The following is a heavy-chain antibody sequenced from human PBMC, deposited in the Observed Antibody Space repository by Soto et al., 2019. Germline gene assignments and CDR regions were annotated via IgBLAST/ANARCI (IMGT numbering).Heavy chain of an antibody. D-gene: IGHD3-10*01. CDR2: IKQDGSEK. V-gene: IGHV3-7*01. Sequence: QTGGSLRLSCAASGFTFSSYWMSWVRQAPGKGLEWVANIKQDGSEKYYVDSVKGRFTISRDNAKNSLYLQMNSLRAEDTAVYYCARAEIWFGELTISYFDYWGQGTLVTVSS. CDR1: GFTFSSYW. J-gene: IGHJ4*02. CDR3: ARAEIWFGELTISYFDY.